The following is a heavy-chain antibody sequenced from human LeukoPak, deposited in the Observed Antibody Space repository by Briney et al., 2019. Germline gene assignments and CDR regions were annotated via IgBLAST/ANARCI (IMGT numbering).Heavy chain of an antibody. J-gene: IGHJ4*02. D-gene: IGHD3-10*01. CDR1: GYTFTSYG. V-gene: IGHV1-18*01. Sequence: SVTVSCKASGYTFTSYGISWVRQAPGQGLEWMGWISAYNGNTHYAQKLQGRVTMTTDTSTSTAYMDLRNLRSDDTAVYYCARSESVQLLWFGEPPRYWGQGTLVTVSS. CDR2: ISAYNGNT. CDR3: ARSESVQLLWFGEPPRY.